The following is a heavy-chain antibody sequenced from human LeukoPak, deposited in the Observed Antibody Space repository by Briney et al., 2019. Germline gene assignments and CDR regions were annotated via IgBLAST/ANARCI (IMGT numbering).Heavy chain of an antibody. J-gene: IGHJ4*02. CDR1: GFTFSSYA. D-gene: IGHD2-21*02. Sequence: GGSLRLSCAASGFTFSSYAMSWVRQAPGKGLEWVSAISGSGGSTYYADSVKGRFTISRDNSKNTLYLQMNSLRAEDTAVYYCAKVQAICGGDCYSQYFDYWGQGTLVTVSS. V-gene: IGHV3-23*01. CDR3: AKVQAICGGDCYSQYFDY. CDR2: ISGSGGST.